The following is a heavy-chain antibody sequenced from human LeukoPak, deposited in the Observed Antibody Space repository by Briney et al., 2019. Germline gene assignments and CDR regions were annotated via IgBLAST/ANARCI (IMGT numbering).Heavy chain of an antibody. V-gene: IGHV4-34*01. D-gene: IGHD5-18*01. J-gene: IGHJ4*02. Sequence: SETLSLTCAVYGGSFSGYYWSWIRQPPGKGLEWIGEINHSGSTNYNPSLKSRVTISVDTSKNQFSLKLSSVTAADTDVYYCARGLDTAMVEISVYFDYWGQGTLVTVSS. CDR2: INHSGST. CDR3: ARGLDTAMVEISVYFDY. CDR1: GGSFSGYY.